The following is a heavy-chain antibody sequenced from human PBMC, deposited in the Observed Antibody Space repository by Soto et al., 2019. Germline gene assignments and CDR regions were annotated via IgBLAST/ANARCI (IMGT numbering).Heavy chain of an antibody. CDR1: GYTLTELS. CDR2: FDPEDGET. Sequence: GASVKVSCKVSGYTLTELSMHWVRQAPGKGLEWMGGFDPEDGETIYAQKFQGRVTMTEDTSTDTAYMELSSLRSEDTAVYYCATRYCSGGSCYSSVDAFDIWGQGTMVTVS. V-gene: IGHV1-24*01. J-gene: IGHJ3*02. D-gene: IGHD2-15*01. CDR3: ATRYCSGGSCYSSVDAFDI.